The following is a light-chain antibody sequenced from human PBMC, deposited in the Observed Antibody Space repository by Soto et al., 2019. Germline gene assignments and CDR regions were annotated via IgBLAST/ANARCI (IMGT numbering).Light chain of an antibody. Sequence: DVQMTQSPFTLSASVGDRVTITCRASQTISSWLAWYQQKPGKAPKLLIYKASTLKSGVPSRFSGSGSGTEFALTISSLQPDDFATYYCQQYNTYSWTFGPGTKVDI. CDR2: KAS. CDR3: QQYNTYSWT. J-gene: IGKJ1*01. V-gene: IGKV1-5*03. CDR1: QTISSW.